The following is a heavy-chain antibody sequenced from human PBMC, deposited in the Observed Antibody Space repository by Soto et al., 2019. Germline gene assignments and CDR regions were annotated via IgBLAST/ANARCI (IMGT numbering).Heavy chain of an antibody. CDR1: GYSISGGYY. Sequence: SETLSLTCTVSGYSISGGYYWGWIRQPPGKGLEWIGSIYRSGTTNYNPSLKSRVTISVDTSKNQFSLKLSSVTATDTAVYYCARESFCDTSGYFNYWGQGTLVTVYS. J-gene: IGHJ4*02. D-gene: IGHD3-22*01. CDR2: IYRSGTT. CDR3: ARESFCDTSGYFNY. V-gene: IGHV4-38-2*02.